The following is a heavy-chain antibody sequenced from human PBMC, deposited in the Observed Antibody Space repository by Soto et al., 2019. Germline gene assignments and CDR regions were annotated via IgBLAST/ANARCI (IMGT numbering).Heavy chain of an antibody. V-gene: IGHV4-39*01. Sequence: PSETLSLTCTVSGGSVTNSSYYWGWIRQSPGKGLEWIGSVYYRGRSYSKSSVKSRVTISVDTSKNRFSLSLNSVTASDTAVYFCVSQRTTVPTQAYFDYWGPRARVTVSS. J-gene: IGHJ4*02. CDR2: VYYRGRS. CDR3: VSQRTTVPTQAYFDY. CDR1: GGSVTNSSYY. D-gene: IGHD4-17*01.